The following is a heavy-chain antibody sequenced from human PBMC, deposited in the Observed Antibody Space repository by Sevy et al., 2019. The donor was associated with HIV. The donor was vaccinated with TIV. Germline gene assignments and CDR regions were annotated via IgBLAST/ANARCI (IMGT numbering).Heavy chain of an antibody. V-gene: IGHV3-23*01. Sequence: GGSLRLSCAASGFTFSSYAMSWVRQAPGKGLEWVSAISGSGGSTYYADSVKGRFTISRDNSKNTLYLQMNSLRAEDTAVYYCAKDSEERVGATTRGDAFDIWGQWTMVTVSS. CDR2: ISGSGGST. CDR3: AKDSEERVGATTRGDAFDI. D-gene: IGHD1-26*01. CDR1: GFTFSSYA. J-gene: IGHJ3*02.